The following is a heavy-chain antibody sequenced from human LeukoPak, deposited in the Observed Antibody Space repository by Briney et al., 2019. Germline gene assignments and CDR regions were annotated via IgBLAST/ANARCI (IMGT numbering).Heavy chain of an antibody. CDR2: ISGSGGST. V-gene: IGHV3-23*01. J-gene: IGHJ3*02. CDR1: GFTFSSYA. Sequence: PGGSLRLSCAASGFTFSSYAMSWVRQAPGKGLEWVSAISGSGGSTYYADSVKGRFTISRDNSKNTLYLQMNSLRAEDTAVYYCAKEFRVVPAAMGAFDIWGQGTMVTVSS. CDR3: AKEFRVVPAAMGAFDI. D-gene: IGHD2-2*01.